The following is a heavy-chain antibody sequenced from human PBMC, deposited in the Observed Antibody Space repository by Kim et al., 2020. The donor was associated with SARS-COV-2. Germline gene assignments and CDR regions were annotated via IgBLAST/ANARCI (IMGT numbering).Heavy chain of an antibody. Sequence: GGSLRLSCAASGFTVSSNYMSWVRQAPGKGLEWVSVIYSGGSTYYADSVKGRFTISRDNSKNTLYLQMNSLRAEDTAVYYCARSGSGSSHNFDYWGQGTLVTVSS. V-gene: IGHV3-53*01. CDR2: IYSGGST. D-gene: IGHD3-10*01. J-gene: IGHJ4*02. CDR1: GFTVSSNY. CDR3: ARSGSGSSHNFDY.